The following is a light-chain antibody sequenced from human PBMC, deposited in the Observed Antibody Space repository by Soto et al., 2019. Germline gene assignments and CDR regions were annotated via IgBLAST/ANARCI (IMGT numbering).Light chain of an antibody. J-gene: IGKJ4*01. V-gene: IGKV3-15*01. CDR3: QHYVNWPLT. CDR2: DTS. CDR1: QGIGDT. Sequence: EIVMTQSPATLSESPGEGATLYCRASQGIGDTLAWYQQKPGQTARLLIYDTSIRATGVPARFSGSRSGAEFTLTISSLQSEDFAGYYCQHYVNWPLTFGGGTKVESK.